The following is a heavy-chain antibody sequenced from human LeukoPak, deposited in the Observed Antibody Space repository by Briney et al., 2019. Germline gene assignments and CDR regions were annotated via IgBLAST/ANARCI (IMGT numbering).Heavy chain of an antibody. CDR3: ATETGGVAFDI. V-gene: IGHV4-31*03. CDR2: IYYSGST. D-gene: IGHD1-1*01. Sequence: SQTLSLTCTVSGGSISGGGYYWNWIRQHPGKGLEWIGYIYYSGSTYYNPSLKSRVNISVDTSKNQFSLKLSSVTAADTAVYYCATETGGVAFDIWGQGTMVTVSS. J-gene: IGHJ3*02. CDR1: GGSISGGGYY.